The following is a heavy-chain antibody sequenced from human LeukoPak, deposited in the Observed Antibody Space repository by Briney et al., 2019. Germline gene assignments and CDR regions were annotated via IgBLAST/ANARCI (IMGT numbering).Heavy chain of an antibody. CDR2: IYTSGST. CDR1: GGSISSGSYY. D-gene: IGHD6-6*01. Sequence: SETLSLTCTVSGGSISSGSYYWSWIRQPAGKGLEWIGRIYTSGSTNYNPSLKSRVTISVDTSKNQFSLKLSSVTAADTAVYYCARDGTGSSSSARPYFDYWGQGTLVTVSS. CDR3: ARDGTGSSSSARPYFDY. J-gene: IGHJ4*02. V-gene: IGHV4-61*02.